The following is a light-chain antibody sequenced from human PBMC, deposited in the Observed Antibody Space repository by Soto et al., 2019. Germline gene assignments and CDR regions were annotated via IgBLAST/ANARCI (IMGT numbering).Light chain of an antibody. J-gene: IGLJ3*02. V-gene: IGLV2-14*01. CDR3: SSYTTSSTQV. Sequence: QSVPTQPASVSGSPGQSITISCTGTSSDIGTYNYVSWYQQHPGKVPKLMIYEVSNRPSGVSNRFSGSKSGNTASLAISGLQAEDEADYYCSSYTTSSTQVFGGGTKVTVL. CDR1: SSDIGTYNY. CDR2: EVS.